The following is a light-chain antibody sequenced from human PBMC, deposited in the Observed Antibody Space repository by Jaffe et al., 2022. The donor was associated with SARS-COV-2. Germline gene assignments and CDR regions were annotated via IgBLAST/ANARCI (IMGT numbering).Light chain of an antibody. CDR1: QTMTADY. V-gene: IGKV3-20*01. CDR2: SAS. CDR3: YQYDVSPFT. J-gene: IGKJ3*01. Sequence: EIVLTQSPGTLSLSPGDRATLSCKASQTMTADYLAWFQQKPGQAPRLLIYSASSRATGIPDRFSGSGSGTDFTLTISRLEPEDFAVYYCYQYDVSPFTFGPGTKVDFK.